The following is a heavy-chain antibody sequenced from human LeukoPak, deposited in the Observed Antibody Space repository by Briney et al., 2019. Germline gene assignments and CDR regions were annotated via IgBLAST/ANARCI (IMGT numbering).Heavy chain of an antibody. CDR2: INPNSGGT. Sequence: ASVKVSCKASGYTFTDYFIHWVRQAPGQGLEWMGWINPNSGGTKYAQKFQGRVTMSRDTSISTAYMELSRLRSDDTAVYYCAKVGFNAWGQGTLVTVSS. V-gene: IGHV1-2*02. CDR3: AKVGFNA. J-gene: IGHJ5*02. CDR1: GYTFTDYF.